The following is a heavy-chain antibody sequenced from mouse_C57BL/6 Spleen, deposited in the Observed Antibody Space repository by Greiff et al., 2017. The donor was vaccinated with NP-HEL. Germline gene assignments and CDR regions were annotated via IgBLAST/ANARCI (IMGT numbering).Heavy chain of an antibody. J-gene: IGHJ3*01. CDR3: TRVQNTY. CDR1: GYTFTDYE. CDR2: IDPETGGT. D-gene: IGHD5-1-1*01. Sequence: VKLQESGAELVRPGASVTLSCKASGYTFTDYEMHWVKQTPVHGLEWIGAIDPETGGTAYNQKFKGKAILTADKSSSTAYMELRSLTSEDSAVYYCTRVQNTYWGQGTLVTVSA. V-gene: IGHV1-15*01.